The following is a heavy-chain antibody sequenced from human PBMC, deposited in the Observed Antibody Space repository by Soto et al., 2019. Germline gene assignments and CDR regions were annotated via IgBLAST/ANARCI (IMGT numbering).Heavy chain of an antibody. Sequence: GGSLRLSCAASGFTFSNYAMNWVRQAPGKGLEWVSVISGSGGSTYYADSVKGRFTISRDNSKNTLYLQMNSLRAEDTAVYYCAKRATGTYFDYWGQGTPVTVSS. CDR2: ISGSGGST. D-gene: IGHD1-1*01. CDR3: AKRATGTYFDY. V-gene: IGHV3-23*01. CDR1: GFTFSNYA. J-gene: IGHJ4*02.